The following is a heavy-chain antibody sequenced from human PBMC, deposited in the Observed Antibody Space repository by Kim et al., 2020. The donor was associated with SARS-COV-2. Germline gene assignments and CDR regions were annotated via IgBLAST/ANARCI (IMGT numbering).Heavy chain of an antibody. V-gene: IGHV3-7*01. CDR2: INQDGSER. CDR3: ARGRGVDV. J-gene: IGHJ6*02. Sequence: GGSLRLSCAASGFTFSSFWMNWVRQAPGKGLEWVANINQDGSERYYVDPVKGRFTISRDNAKNSLYLQMNSLRADDTAVYYCARGRGVDVWGQGTTVTVSS. CDR1: GFTFSSFW.